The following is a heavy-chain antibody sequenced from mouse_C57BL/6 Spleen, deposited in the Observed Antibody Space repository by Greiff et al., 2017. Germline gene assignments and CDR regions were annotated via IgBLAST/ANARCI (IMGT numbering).Heavy chain of an antibody. CDR1: GYTFTDYN. J-gene: IGHJ4*01. V-gene: IGHV1-18*01. Sequence: EVQLQQSGPELVKPGASVKIPCKASGYTFTDYNMDWVKQSHGKSLEWIGDINPNNGGTIYNQKFKGKATLTVDKSSSTAYMELRSLTSEDTAVYYCSRGLLTTDYYAMDYWGQGTSGTVSS. CDR2: INPNNGGT. D-gene: IGHD1-1*01. CDR3: SRGLLTTDYYAMDY.